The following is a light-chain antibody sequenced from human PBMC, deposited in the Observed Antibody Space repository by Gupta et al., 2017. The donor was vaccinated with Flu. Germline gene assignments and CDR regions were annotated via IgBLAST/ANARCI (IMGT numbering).Light chain of an antibody. J-gene: IGLJ3*02. Sequence: SSGSVSTNNYPSWYQQAPGQAPRSLMFATTARSAGVPDRFSGSILGNKAALTIAGAQADDEADYYCVLYMGNGISVFGGGTRLTVL. CDR3: VLYMGNGISV. CDR1: SGSVSTNNY. CDR2: ATT. V-gene: IGLV8-61*01.